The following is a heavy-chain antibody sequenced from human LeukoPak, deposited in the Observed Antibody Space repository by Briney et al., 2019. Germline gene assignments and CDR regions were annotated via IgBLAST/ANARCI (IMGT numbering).Heavy chain of an antibody. CDR3: ARDDSIATSGSD. Sequence: GRSLRLSCAASGFLFNNYAMHWVRQAPGKGLEWVAVISYDGNYQYYADSVKGRFTISRDNSERTLYLQMNSLRTEDTALYYCARDDSIATSGSDWGQGTLVTVSS. CDR1: GFLFNNYA. D-gene: IGHD6-13*01. CDR2: ISYDGNYQ. J-gene: IGHJ4*02. V-gene: IGHV3-30*04.